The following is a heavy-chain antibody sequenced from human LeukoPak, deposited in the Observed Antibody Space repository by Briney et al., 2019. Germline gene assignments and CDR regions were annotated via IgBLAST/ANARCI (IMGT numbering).Heavy chain of an antibody. CDR1: GGPISSFY. CDR2: TYYSGSS. D-gene: IGHD2-15*01. CDR3: AREPGAEDFGGFDY. J-gene: IGHJ4*02. V-gene: IGHV4-59*01. Sequence: PSETLSLTCTVSGGPISSFYWNWIRQPPGKGLEWIGYTYYSGSSSYNPSLKNRATISVDKSRSQFSLKINSVTAADTVVYFCAREPGAEDFGGFDYWGQGTLVTVSS.